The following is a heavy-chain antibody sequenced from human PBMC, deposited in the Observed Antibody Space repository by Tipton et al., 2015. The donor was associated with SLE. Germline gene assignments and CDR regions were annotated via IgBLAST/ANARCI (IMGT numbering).Heavy chain of an antibody. Sequence: SLRLSCAASGFTVSSNYMSWVRQAPGKGQEWVSVIYSGGSTYYADSVKGRFTISRDNSKNTLYLQMNSLRAEDTAVYYCARDRGGSYNDAFDIWGQGTMVTVSS. CDR2: IYSGGST. CDR1: GFTVSSNY. CDR3: ARDRGGSYNDAFDI. J-gene: IGHJ3*02. V-gene: IGHV3-53*05. D-gene: IGHD1-26*01.